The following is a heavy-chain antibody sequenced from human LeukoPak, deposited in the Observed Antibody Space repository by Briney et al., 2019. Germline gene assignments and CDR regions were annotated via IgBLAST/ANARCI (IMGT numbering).Heavy chain of an antibody. CDR2: INPNSGDT. V-gene: IGHV1-2*06. J-gene: IGHJ4*02. CDR1: GYTFTSYH. Sequence: GASVKVSCKASGYTFTSYHMHWVRQAPGQGLEWMGRINPNSGDTNYAQKFQGRVTMTRDTSISTAYMELSRLRSDDTAVYYCARDYCSSPSCFFDYWGQGTLVTFSS. CDR3: ARDYCSSPSCFFDY. D-gene: IGHD2-2*01.